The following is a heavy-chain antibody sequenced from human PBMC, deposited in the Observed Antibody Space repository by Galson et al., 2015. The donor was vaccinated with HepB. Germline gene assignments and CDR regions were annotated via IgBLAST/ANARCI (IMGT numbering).Heavy chain of an antibody. D-gene: IGHD5-24*01. CDR3: ARDPMATIREDYFDY. CDR1: GFIFSNAW. Sequence: SLRLSCAASGFIFSNAWMNWVRQAPGKGLEWVAFISHDDGRNKYYADSVKGRFTISRDNSKNTVYLQMNSLRAEDTAVYYCARDPMATIREDYFDYWGQGTLVTVSS. V-gene: IGHV3-30*03. CDR2: ISHDDGRNK. J-gene: IGHJ4*02.